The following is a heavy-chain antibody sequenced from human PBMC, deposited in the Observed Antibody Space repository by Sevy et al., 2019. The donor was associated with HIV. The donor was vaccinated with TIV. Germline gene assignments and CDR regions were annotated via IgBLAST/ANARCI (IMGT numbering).Heavy chain of an antibody. CDR3: AGAKPYFYYGMDV. CDR1: GDSISSYY. CDR2: IYYSGRT. J-gene: IGHJ6*02. V-gene: IGHV4-59*01. Sequence: SETLSLTCTVSGDSISSYYCSWIRQPPGKGLEWIGYIYYSGRTNYNPSLKSRVTISMDTSKNQFSLKLTSVTAADTAVYYCAGAKPYFYYGMDVWGQGTTVTVSS. D-gene: IGHD3-10*01.